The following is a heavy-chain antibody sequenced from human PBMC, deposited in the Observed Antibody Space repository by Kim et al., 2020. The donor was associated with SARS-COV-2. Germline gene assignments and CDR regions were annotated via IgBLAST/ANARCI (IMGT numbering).Heavy chain of an antibody. J-gene: IGHJ3*02. CDR3: AELGYCSSTSCPFAFDI. V-gene: IGHV4-39*01. Sequence: LKSRVTISVDTSKNQFSLKLSSVTAADTTVYYCAELGYCSSTSCPFAFDIWGQGTMVTVSS. D-gene: IGHD2-2*01.